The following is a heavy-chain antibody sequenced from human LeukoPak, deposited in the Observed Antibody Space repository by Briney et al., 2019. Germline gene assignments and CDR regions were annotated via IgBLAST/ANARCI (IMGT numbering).Heavy chain of an antibody. D-gene: IGHD1-26*01. J-gene: IGHJ4*02. Sequence: GGSLRLSCAASGFTFSSFSLTWVRQAPGKGLEWLSYISFNSETTSYADSVKGRFTSSRDYAKSSLCLQMNSLRAEDTAVYYCGRAARGNYYHFDSWGQGTLVTVSS. CDR1: GFTFSSFS. CDR3: GRAARGNYYHFDS. V-gene: IGHV3-48*04. CDR2: ISFNSETT.